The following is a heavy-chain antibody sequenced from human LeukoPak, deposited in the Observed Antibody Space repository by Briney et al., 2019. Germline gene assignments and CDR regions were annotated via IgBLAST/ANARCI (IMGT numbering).Heavy chain of an antibody. J-gene: IGHJ6*02. CDR1: GFTFSSYG. D-gene: IGHD1-26*01. Sequence: GGSLRLSCAASGFTFSSYGMHWVRQAPGKGLEWVAVISYDGSNKYYADSVKGRFTISRDNSKNTLYLQMNSLRAEDTAVYYCAKDWDWSLSYGMDVWGQGTTVTVSS. CDR2: ISYDGSNK. CDR3: AKDWDWSLSYGMDV. V-gene: IGHV3-30*18.